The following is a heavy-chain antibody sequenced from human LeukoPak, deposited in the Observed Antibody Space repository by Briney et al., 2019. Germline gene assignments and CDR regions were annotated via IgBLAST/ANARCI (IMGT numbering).Heavy chain of an antibody. J-gene: IGHJ4*02. CDR2: MYHSGST. CDR1: GGSISSSYFY. V-gene: IGHV4-39*01. CDR3: ARSSRDGYNYFDY. D-gene: IGHD5-24*01. Sequence: PSETLSLTCTVSGGSISSSYFYWDWIRQPPGKGLEWIGSMYHSGSTYYNPSLKSRVTISVDTSKNQFSLKLSSVTAADTAVYYCARSSRDGYNYFDYWGQGTLVTVSS.